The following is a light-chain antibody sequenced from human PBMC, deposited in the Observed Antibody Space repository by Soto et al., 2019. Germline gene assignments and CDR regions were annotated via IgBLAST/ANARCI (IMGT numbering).Light chain of an antibody. CDR1: SSNIGINS. V-gene: IGLV1-44*01. CDR2: SNN. CDR3: AAWDDSLNGPV. Sequence: QSVLTQPPSASGTPGQRVTISCSGSSSNIGINSVNWYQQLPGPAPKLLIYSNNQRPSGVPDRFSGSKSGTSASLAISGLQSEDEADYYCAAWDDSLNGPVFGGGTKLTVL. J-gene: IGLJ3*02.